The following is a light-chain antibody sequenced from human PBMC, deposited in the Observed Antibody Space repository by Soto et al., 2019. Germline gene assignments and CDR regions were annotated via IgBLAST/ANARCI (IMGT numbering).Light chain of an antibody. V-gene: IGKV3-11*01. CDR1: QSVSDY. CDR2: DAS. CDR3: QQRTNWPPIT. J-gene: IGKJ1*01. Sequence: EIVLTQSPATLSLSPGERATLSCRASQSVSDYLAWYQQKPGQAPRLLIYDASNRATGIPARFNGSGSGTDFTLTISGLEPEDFAIYYCQQRTNWPPITFGQGTKVDIK.